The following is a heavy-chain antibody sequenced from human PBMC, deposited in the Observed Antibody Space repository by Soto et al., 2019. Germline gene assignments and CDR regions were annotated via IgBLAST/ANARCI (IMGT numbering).Heavy chain of an antibody. CDR1: GGSISSSSYY. CDR3: ARPGLADYYGSGSYSPNWFDP. Sequence: PSETLSLTCTVSGGSISSSSYYWGWIRQPPGKGLEWIGSIYYSGSTYYKPSLKSRVTISVDTSKNQFSLKLGSVTAADTAVYYCARPGLADYYGSGSYSPNWFDPWGQGTLVTVS. J-gene: IGHJ5*02. V-gene: IGHV4-39*01. CDR2: IYYSGST. D-gene: IGHD3-10*01.